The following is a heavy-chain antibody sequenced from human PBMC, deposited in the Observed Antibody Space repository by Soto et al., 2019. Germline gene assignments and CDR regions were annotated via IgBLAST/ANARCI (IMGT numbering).Heavy chain of an antibody. Sequence: QVQLVQSGAEVKKPGSSVKVSCKASGGTFSSYTISWVRQAPGQGLEWMGRIIPILGIANYAQKFQGRVTITGDKSTSTAYMELSSLRSEDTAVYYCARTRGPRRGPVWGSYFDYWGQGTLVTVSS. V-gene: IGHV1-69*02. CDR3: ARTRGPRRGPVWGSYFDY. CDR2: IIPILGIA. D-gene: IGHD3-16*01. J-gene: IGHJ4*02. CDR1: GGTFSSYT.